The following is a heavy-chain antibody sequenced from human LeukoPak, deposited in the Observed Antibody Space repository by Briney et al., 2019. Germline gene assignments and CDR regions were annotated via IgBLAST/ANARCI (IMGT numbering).Heavy chain of an antibody. CDR1: GDSITNSRYY. Sequence: SETLSLTCTVSGDSITNSRYYWNWIRQPPGKGLEWIGSIYYSGSTYYNPSLKSRVTISVDTSKNQFSLKLSSVTAADTAVYYCARDVTAAFDYWGQGTLVTVSS. V-gene: IGHV4-39*07. D-gene: IGHD6-13*01. J-gene: IGHJ4*02. CDR3: ARDVTAAFDY. CDR2: IYYSGST.